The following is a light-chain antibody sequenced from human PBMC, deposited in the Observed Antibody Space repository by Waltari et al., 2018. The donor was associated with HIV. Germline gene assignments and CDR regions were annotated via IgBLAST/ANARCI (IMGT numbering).Light chain of an antibody. Sequence: DLQMTQSPSSLSASVGDTVTITCRASQNINNYLNWYQQRPGKPPNLLIYGASSLQPGVPSRFSARASGANFTLTITRLQPEDFASYYCQQSFSAAITLGQGTRL. CDR2: GAS. CDR3: QQSFSAAIT. CDR1: QNINNY. V-gene: IGKV1-39*01. J-gene: IGKJ5*01.